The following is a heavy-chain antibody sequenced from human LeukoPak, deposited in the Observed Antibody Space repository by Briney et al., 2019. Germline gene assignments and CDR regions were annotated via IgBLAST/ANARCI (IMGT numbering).Heavy chain of an antibody. CDR1: GGSISSYY. V-gene: IGHV4-59*12. J-gene: IGHJ4*02. CDR3: ARATVTTSALDY. Sequence: SETLSLTCTDSGGSISSYYWSWIRQPPGKGLEWIGYIYHSGSTYYNPSLKSRVTISVDRSKNQFSLKLSSVTAADTVVYYCARATVTTSALDYWGQGTLVTVSS. D-gene: IGHD4-11*01. CDR2: IYHSGST.